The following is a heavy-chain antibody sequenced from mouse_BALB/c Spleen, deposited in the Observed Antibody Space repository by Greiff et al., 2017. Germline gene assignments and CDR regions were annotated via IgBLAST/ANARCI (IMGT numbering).Heavy chain of an antibody. CDR2: ISNGGGST. Sequence: VHLVESGGGLVQPGGSLKLSCAASGFTFSSYTMSWVRQTPEKRLEWVAYISNGGGSTYYPDTVKGRFTISRDNAKNTLYLQMSSLKSEDTAMYYCARRDYGNYAFAYWGQGTLVTVSA. J-gene: IGHJ3*01. CDR1: GFTFSSYT. D-gene: IGHD2-1*01. V-gene: IGHV5-12-2*01. CDR3: ARRDYGNYAFAY.